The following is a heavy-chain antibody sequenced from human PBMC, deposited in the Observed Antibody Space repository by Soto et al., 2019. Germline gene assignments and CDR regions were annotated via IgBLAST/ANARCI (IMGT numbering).Heavy chain of an antibody. CDR1: GGSISSYY. V-gene: IGHV4-59*01. J-gene: IGHJ6*03. CDR3: ARGVTVTTYYYYYYMDV. CDR2: IYYSGST. Sequence: ETLSLTCTVSGGSISSYYWSWIRQPPGKGLEWIGYIYYSGSTNYNPSLKSRVTISVDTSKNQFSLKLSSVTAADTAVYYCARGVTVTTYYYYYYMDVWGKGTTVTVSS. D-gene: IGHD4-17*01.